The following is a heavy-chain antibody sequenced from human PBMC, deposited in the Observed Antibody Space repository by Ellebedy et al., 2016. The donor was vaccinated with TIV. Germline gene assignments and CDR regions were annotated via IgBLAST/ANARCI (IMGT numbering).Heavy chain of an antibody. CDR1: GYTFTGYY. D-gene: IGHD6-19*01. J-gene: IGHJ6*02. CDR3: ARSGGIAVAGTRAYYYYGMDV. CDR2: INPNSGGT. Sequence: AASVKVSCKASGYTFTGYYMHWVRQAPGQGLEWMGWINPNSGGTNYAQKFQGWVTMTRDTSISTAYMELSRLRSDDTAVYYCARSGGIAVAGTRAYYYYGMDVWGQGTTVTVSS. V-gene: IGHV1-2*04.